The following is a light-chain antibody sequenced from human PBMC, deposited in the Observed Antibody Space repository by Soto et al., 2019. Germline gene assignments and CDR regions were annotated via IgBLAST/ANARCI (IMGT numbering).Light chain of an antibody. CDR1: QSVSSSY. J-gene: IGKJ1*01. CDR3: QQYGSSPRT. V-gene: IGKV3-20*01. Sequence: EIVLTQSKGTLSLSPGARATLSCRASQSVSSSYLAWYQQKPGQAPRLLIYGASSRATGIPIRFSGSGSGTDFTLTISRLEPEDFAVYYCQQYGSSPRTFGQGTKVDIK. CDR2: GAS.